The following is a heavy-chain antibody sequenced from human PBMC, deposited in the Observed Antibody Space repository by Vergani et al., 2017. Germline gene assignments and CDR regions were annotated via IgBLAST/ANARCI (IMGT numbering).Heavy chain of an antibody. CDR1: GYSIVIGLY. V-gene: IGHV4-38-2*01. D-gene: IGHD2-21*01. J-gene: IGHJ2*01. Sequence: QVRLEESGPGLVKPSETLSLTCSVSGYSIVIGLYWAWIGQCPGEGLQGWTSNHNRGKTYHNPSLKGRVSVSLDTSKNRFSLNLPSVTATDTAVYYCARSQGDYWYFDLWGPGSLVTVSS. CDR2: NHNRGKT. CDR3: ARSQGDYWYFDL.